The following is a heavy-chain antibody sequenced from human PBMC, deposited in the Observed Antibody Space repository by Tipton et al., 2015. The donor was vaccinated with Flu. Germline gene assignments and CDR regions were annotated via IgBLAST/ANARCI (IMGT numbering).Heavy chain of an antibody. CDR3: ARVHGDSGSLRFDP. V-gene: IGHV4-39*07. J-gene: IGHJ5*02. CDR2: IYYSVST. CDR1: GGSMRSSSHY. D-gene: IGHD3-10*01. Sequence: PGLVKPSETLSLTCTVSGGSMRSSSHYWAWIRQSPEKGLEWIGNIYYSVSTYYNPSLRSRVTISLDMSNNRFSLRLSSVTAADTAVYYCARVHGDSGSLRFDPWGQGLLVTVSS.